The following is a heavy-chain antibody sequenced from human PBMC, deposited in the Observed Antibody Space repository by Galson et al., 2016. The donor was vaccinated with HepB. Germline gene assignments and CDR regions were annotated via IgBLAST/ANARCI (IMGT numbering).Heavy chain of an antibody. J-gene: IGHJ4*02. V-gene: IGHV3-74*01. CDR1: GFIFTDYW. D-gene: IGHD6-13*01. CDR3: IRDSADFKHDY. CDR2: VNSDGTKT. Sequence: SLRLSCAASGFIFTDYWMHWVRQAPGKGLVWVSRVNSDGTKTTYADSVKGRFAMSRDNAKNTVYLQMDSLRVEDTAVYYCIRDSADFKHDYWGQGTLVTVSS.